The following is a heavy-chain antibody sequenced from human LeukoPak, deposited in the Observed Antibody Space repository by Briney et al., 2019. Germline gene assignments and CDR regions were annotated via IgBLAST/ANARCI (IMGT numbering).Heavy chain of an antibody. J-gene: IGHJ4*02. D-gene: IGHD3-16*01. CDR2: IYYSGST. CDR3: ARVTYDYGDY. V-gene: IGHV4-61*01. Sequence: SETLSLTCTVSGGSVSSGSYYWRWIRQPPGKGLEWIGYIYYSGSTNYNPSLKSRVTISVDTSKNQFSLKLSSVTAADTAVYYCARVTYDYGDYWGQGTLVTVSS. CDR1: GGSVSSGSYY.